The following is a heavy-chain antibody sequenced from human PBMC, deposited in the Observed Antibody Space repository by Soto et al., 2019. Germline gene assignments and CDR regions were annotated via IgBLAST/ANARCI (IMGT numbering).Heavy chain of an antibody. J-gene: IGHJ4*02. Sequence: SETLSLTCAVSSGSIDNVYWWSWVRQSPGKGLEWIGETSHDGVTNYNPSLEGRVTISIDKSKNQFSLKVNSVTAADTAVYYCARSLVFLYRSPHYWGPGTLVTVSS. D-gene: IGHD2-8*01. CDR3: ARSLVFLYRSPHY. CDR2: TSHDGVT. V-gene: IGHV4-4*02. CDR1: SGSIDNVYW.